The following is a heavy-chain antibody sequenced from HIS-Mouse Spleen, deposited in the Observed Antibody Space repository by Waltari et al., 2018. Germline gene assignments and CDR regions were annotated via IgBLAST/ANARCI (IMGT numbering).Heavy chain of an antibody. Sequence: QVQLQESGPGLVKPSETLSLTCTVSGYSISSGYYWGWIRQPPGKGLEWIGSIYHSGSTNYNPSLKSRVTISVDTSKNQFSLKLSSVTAADTAVYYCARDSWAYAIEYFQHWGQGTLVTVSS. J-gene: IGHJ1*01. V-gene: IGHV4-38-2*02. D-gene: IGHD2-8*01. CDR1: GYSISSGYY. CDR3: ARDSWAYAIEYFQH. CDR2: IYHSGST.